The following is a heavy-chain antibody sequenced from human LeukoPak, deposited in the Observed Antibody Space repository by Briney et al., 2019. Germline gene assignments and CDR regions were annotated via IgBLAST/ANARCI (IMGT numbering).Heavy chain of an antibody. J-gene: IGHJ4*02. D-gene: IGHD1-1*01. CDR2: ISYDGSNK. CDR1: GFTFSSYG. V-gene: IGHV3-30*03. CDR3: ARERGDGPERRFDY. Sequence: GGSLRRSCAASGFTFSSYGMHWVRQAPGKGLEWVAVISYDGSNKYYADSVKGRFTISRDNSKNTLYLQMNSLRAEDTAVYYCARERGDGPERRFDYWGQGTLVTVSS.